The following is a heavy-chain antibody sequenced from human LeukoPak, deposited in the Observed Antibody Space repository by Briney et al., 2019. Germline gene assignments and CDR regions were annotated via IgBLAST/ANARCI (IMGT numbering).Heavy chain of an antibody. D-gene: IGHD5-12*01. J-gene: IGHJ4*02. V-gene: IGHV3-48*03. CDR2: ISSSGSTI. CDR3: ARVSPRGYSGYREDHYFDY. Sequence: GGSLRLSCAASGFTFSSYEMNWVRPAPGKGLEWVSYISSSGSTIYYADSVKGRFTISRDNAKNSLYLQMNSLRAEDTAVYYCARVSPRGYSGYREDHYFDYWGQGTLVTVSS. CDR1: GFTFSSYE.